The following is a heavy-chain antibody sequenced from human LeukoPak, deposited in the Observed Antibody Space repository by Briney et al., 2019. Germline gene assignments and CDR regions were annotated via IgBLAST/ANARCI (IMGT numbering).Heavy chain of an antibody. CDR2: IETSGST. CDR1: GASISSGGYF. J-gene: IGHJ5*02. V-gene: IGHV4-61*02. D-gene: IGHD2-8*01. Sequence: PSQTLSLTXTVSGASISSGGYFWSWIRQPAGKGVEWIGRIETSGSTNYNPSLKSRVTISVDTSKNQLSLKLRSVTAADTAVYYCAIALCINGICEWFDPWGQGTLVTVSS. CDR3: AIALCINGICEWFDP.